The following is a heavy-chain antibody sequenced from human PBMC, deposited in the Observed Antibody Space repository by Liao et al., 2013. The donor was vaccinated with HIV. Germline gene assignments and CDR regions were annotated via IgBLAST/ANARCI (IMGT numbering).Heavy chain of an antibody. CDR2: IYYRGST. J-gene: IGHJ4*02. Sequence: QLQLQESGPGLVKPSETLSLTCTVSGGSISSSSYYWGWIRQPPGKGMEWIGSIYYRGSTYYNPSLKSRVTISIDTSKNQFSLTLSSVTAADTAVYYCARDHQYYDILTGNSIPFDYWGQGTLVTVSS. CDR3: ARDHQYYDILTGNSIPFDY. V-gene: IGHV4-39*07. D-gene: IGHD3-9*01. CDR1: GGSISSSSYY.